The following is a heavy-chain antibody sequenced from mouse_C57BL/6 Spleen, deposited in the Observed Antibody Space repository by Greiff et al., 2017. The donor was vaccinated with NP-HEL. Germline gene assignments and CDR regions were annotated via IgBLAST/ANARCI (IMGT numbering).Heavy chain of an antibody. CDR1: GFNIKDDY. Sequence: EVKLMESGAELVRPGASVKLSCTASGFNIKDDYMHWVKQRPEQGLEWIGWIDPENGDTEYASKFQGKATITADTSSNTAYLQLSSLTSEDTAVYYCTTLYYGSHFDYWGQGTTLTVSS. CDR2: IDPENGDT. D-gene: IGHD1-1*01. CDR3: TTLYYGSHFDY. V-gene: IGHV14-4*01. J-gene: IGHJ2*01.